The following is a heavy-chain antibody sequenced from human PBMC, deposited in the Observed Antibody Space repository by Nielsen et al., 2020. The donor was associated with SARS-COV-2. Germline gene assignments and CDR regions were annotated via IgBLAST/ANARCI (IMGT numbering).Heavy chain of an antibody. CDR1: GYTFTTYY. J-gene: IGHJ4*02. V-gene: IGHV1-46*01. CDR2: INPSRGSA. D-gene: IGHD3-10*01. Sequence: ASVKVSCKASGYTFTTYYFHWVRQAPGQGLEWMGIINPSRGSASYVQKFQGRVTMTRDTSTSTVYMELSSLKSEDTAVYYCARDADRPYYYGSGPDYWGQGTLVTVSS. CDR3: ARDADRPYYYGSGPDY.